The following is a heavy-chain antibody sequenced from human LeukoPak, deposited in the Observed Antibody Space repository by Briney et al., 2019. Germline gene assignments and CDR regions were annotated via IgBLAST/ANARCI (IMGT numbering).Heavy chain of an antibody. Sequence: SETLSLTCAVYGGSFSGYYWSWIRQPPGKGLEWIGEINHSGSTNYNPSLKSRVTISVDTSKNQFSLKLSSVTAADTAVYYCVRSAKRITMVRGAPYYFDYWGQGTLVTVSS. CDR2: INHSGST. D-gene: IGHD3-10*01. J-gene: IGHJ4*02. V-gene: IGHV4-34*01. CDR3: VRSAKRITMVRGAPYYFDY. CDR1: GGSFSGYY.